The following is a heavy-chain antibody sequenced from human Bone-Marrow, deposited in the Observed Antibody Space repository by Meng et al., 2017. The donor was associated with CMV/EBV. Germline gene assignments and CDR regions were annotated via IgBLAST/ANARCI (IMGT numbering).Heavy chain of an antibody. CDR2: ISYDGSNK. CDR3: ASDTPDYDFWSGYADY. J-gene: IGHJ4*02. Sequence: GESLKISCAASGFTFSSYAMHWVRQAPGKGLEWVAVISYDGSNKYYADSVKGRFTISRDNSKNTLYLQMNSLRAQDTAVYYCASDTPDYDFWSGYADYWGQGTRVTGSS. V-gene: IGHV3-30-3*01. CDR1: GFTFSSYA. D-gene: IGHD3-3*01.